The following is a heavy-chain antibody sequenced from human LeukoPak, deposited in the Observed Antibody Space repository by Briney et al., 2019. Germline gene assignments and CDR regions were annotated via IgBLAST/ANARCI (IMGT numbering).Heavy chain of an antibody. Sequence: GGSLRLSCAASGFTFSSYSMNWVRQAPGKGLEWVSYISSSSSTIYYADSVKGRFTISRDNAKNSLYLQMNSLRAEDTAVYYCARSYGEHFDYWGQGTLVAVSS. CDR2: ISSSSSTI. CDR1: GFTFSSYS. D-gene: IGHD4-17*01. V-gene: IGHV3-48*01. J-gene: IGHJ4*02. CDR3: ARSYGEHFDY.